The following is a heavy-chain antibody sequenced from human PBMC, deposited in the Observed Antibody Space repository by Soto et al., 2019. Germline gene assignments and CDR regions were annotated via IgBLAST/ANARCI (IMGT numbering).Heavy chain of an antibody. CDR2: TYYSGST. J-gene: IGHJ6*02. Sequence: KTSETLSLTCTVSGGSISSGGYYWSWIRQHPGKGLEWIGYTYYSGSTYYNPSLKSRVTISVDTSKNQFSLKLRSVTAADTAVYYCARDSGGSGYYVGTRELDVWGQGTTVTVSS. CDR3: ARDSGGSGYYVGTRELDV. D-gene: IGHD3-3*01. V-gene: IGHV4-31*03. CDR1: GGSISSGGYY.